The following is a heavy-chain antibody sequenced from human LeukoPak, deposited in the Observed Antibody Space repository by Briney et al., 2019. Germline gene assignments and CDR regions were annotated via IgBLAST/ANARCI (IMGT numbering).Heavy chain of an antibody. CDR1: GFTFDDYA. J-gene: IGHJ4*02. D-gene: IGHD7-27*01. V-gene: IGHV3-9*03. CDR2: ISWNSGSI. CDR3: AALTGDQVY. Sequence: GGSLGLSCAASGFTFDDYAMHWVRQAPGKGLEWVSGISWNSGSIGYADSVKGRFTISRDNAKNSLYLQMNSLRAEDMALYYCAALTGDQVYWGQGTLVTVSS.